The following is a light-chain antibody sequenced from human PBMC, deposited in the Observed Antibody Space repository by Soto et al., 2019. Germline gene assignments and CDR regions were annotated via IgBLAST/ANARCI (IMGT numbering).Light chain of an antibody. V-gene: IGKV3-20*01. Sequence: EIVLTQSPGTLSLSPGESAMLSCRASQSISSSFLAWYQQKPGQAPRLLIYDASSRATGIPDRFSGSGSGTDFTLTISRLEPEDFAVYYCQQYGTSPELTFGGGTKVEIE. J-gene: IGKJ4*01. CDR2: DAS. CDR3: QQYGTSPELT. CDR1: QSISSSF.